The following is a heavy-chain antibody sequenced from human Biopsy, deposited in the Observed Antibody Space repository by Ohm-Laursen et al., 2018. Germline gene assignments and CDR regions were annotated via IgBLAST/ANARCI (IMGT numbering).Heavy chain of an antibody. Sequence: SLRLSCSASGFRFDNTGMHWVRQGPGKGLEWVAGISWSSDSITYAKSVTGRFTISRDNGKNSLYLQMNSLRPEDTALYYCTKNTQWEGSGYLDAFHIWGRGAMVTVSS. V-gene: IGHV3-9*01. CDR2: ISWSSDSI. J-gene: IGHJ3*02. D-gene: IGHD3-22*01. CDR3: TKNTQWEGSGYLDAFHI. CDR1: GFRFDNTG.